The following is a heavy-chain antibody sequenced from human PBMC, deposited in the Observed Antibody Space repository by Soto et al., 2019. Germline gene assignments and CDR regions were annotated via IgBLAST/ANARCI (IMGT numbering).Heavy chain of an antibody. J-gene: IGHJ5*02. D-gene: IGHD1-26*01. V-gene: IGHV3-74*01. CDR1: GFAFSTKW. Sequence: EVQLVESGGGLVQPGGSLRLSCAASGFAFSTKWMHWVRQGPGKGLVWVSRINIDGTTKNNAHSVKGRFTICRDNAKKMLYLKMDSLRAEDTAVYYCARIPYSDTDPCPWGQGTLVTVSS. CDR2: INIDGTTK. CDR3: ARIPYSDTDPCP.